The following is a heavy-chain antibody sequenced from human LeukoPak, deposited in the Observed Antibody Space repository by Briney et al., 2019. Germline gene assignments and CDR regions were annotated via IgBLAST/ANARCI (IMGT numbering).Heavy chain of an antibody. CDR3: ARDPASNYSPYYYYYYMDV. Sequence: GGSLRLSCAASGFTFSSYGMHWVRQAPGKGLEWVAFIRYDGSNKYYADSVRGRFTISRDSSKNTLYLQMNSPRAEDTAVYYCARDPASNYSPYYYYYYMDVWGKGTTVTVSS. D-gene: IGHD4-11*01. J-gene: IGHJ6*03. CDR2: IRYDGSNK. V-gene: IGHV3-30*02. CDR1: GFTFSSYG.